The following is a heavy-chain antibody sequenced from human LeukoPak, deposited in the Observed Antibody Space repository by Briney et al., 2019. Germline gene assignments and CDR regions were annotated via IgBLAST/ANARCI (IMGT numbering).Heavy chain of an antibody. V-gene: IGHV3-33*06. D-gene: IGHD3-3*01. CDR2: IWYDGSNK. J-gene: IGHJ4*02. CDR1: GFTFSSYG. Sequence: GGSLRLSCAASGFTFSSYGMHWVRQAPGKGLEWVAVIWYDGSNKYYADSVKGRFTISRDNSKNTLYLQMNSLRAEDTAVYYCAKERGYYDFWSGYYPYFDYWGQGTLVTVSS. CDR3: AKERGYYDFWSGYYPYFDY.